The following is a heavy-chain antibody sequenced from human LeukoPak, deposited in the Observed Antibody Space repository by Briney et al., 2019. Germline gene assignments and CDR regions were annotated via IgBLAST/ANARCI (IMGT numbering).Heavy chain of an antibody. V-gene: IGHV3-21*01. J-gene: IGHJ4*02. CDR3: VTYYDTLTRNYVDY. Sequence: PGGSLRLSCAASGFTFSSYSMNWVRQAPGKGLEWVSSISSTSYYIYYVDSVKGRFTISRDNAKNSLYLQMNSLRADDTAVYYCVTYYDTLTRNYVDYWGQGTLVTVSS. CDR2: ISSTSYYI. CDR1: GFTFSSYS. D-gene: IGHD3-9*01.